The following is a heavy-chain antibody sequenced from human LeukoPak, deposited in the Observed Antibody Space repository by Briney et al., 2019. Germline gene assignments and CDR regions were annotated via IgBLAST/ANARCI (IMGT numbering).Heavy chain of an antibody. Sequence: GGSLRLSCAASGFTFSSYAMSWVRQAPGKGLEWVSAISGSGGSTYFADSVKGRFTISRDNSKNTLYLQMNSLRAEDTAVYYCAKADSVIPAAIGKDYWGQGTLVTVSS. J-gene: IGHJ4*02. CDR3: AKADSVIPAAIGKDY. V-gene: IGHV3-23*01. CDR2: ISGSGGST. CDR1: GFTFSSYA. D-gene: IGHD2-2*01.